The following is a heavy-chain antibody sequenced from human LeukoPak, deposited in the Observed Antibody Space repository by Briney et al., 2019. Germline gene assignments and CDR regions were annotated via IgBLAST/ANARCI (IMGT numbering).Heavy chain of an antibody. D-gene: IGHD3-9*01. V-gene: IGHV3-72*01. Sequence: PGGSLRLSCAASGFTFSDHYMDWVRQAPGKGLEWVGRTKNKANSYTTQYAASVKGRFTISRDDSKNSLYLQMNSLKTEDTAVYYCARGSSGVTISSYGMDVWGKGTRSPSPQ. J-gene: IGHJ6*04. CDR2: TKNKANSYTT. CDR3: ARGSSGVTISSYGMDV. CDR1: GFTFSDHY.